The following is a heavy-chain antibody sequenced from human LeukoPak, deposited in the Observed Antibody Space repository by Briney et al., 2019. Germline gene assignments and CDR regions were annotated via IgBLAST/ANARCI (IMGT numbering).Heavy chain of an antibody. CDR3: ARGKSYYDILTGYPDSYYYYYMDV. V-gene: IGHV1-69*06. D-gene: IGHD3-9*01. J-gene: IGHJ6*03. CDR1: GYTFTSYG. Sequence: GASVKVSCKASGYTFTSYGISWVRQAPGQGLEWMGGIIPIFGTANYAQKFQGRVTITADKSTSTAYMELSSLRSEDTAVYYCARGKSYYDILTGYPDSYYYYYMDVWGKGTTVTVSS. CDR2: IIPIFGTA.